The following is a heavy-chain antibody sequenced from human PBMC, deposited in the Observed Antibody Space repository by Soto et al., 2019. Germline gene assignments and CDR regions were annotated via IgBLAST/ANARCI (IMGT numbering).Heavy chain of an antibody. V-gene: IGHV4-30-4*01. CDR3: ARDYRQGGVTYYYYYGMDV. Sequence: SETLSLTCTVSGGSISSGDYYWSWIRQPPGKGLEWIGYIYYSGSTYYNPSLKSRVTISVDTSKNQFSLKLSSVTAADTAVYYCARDYRQGGVTYYYYYGMDVWGQGTTVTVSS. D-gene: IGHD2-21*02. CDR2: IYYSGST. J-gene: IGHJ6*02. CDR1: GGSISSGDYY.